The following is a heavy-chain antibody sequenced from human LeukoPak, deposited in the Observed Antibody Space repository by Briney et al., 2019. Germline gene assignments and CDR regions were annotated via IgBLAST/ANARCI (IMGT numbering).Heavy chain of an antibody. CDR3: AVCEYYDFWSGYSASTDYFDY. CDR1: GFTFSSYA. D-gene: IGHD3-3*01. CDR2: ISGSGGST. V-gene: IGHV3-23*01. Sequence: GGSRRLSCAASGFTFSSYAMSWVRQAPGKGLEWVSAISGSGGSTYYADSVKGRFTISRDNSKNTLYLQMNSLRAEDTAVYYCAVCEYYDFWSGYSASTDYFDYWGQGTLVTVSS. J-gene: IGHJ4*02.